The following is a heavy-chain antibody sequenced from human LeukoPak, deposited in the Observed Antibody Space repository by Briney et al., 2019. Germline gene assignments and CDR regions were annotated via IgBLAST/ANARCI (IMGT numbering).Heavy chain of an antibody. J-gene: IGHJ4*02. CDR1: GGSISSGGFY. V-gene: IGHV4-31*03. Sequence: SETLSLTCTVSGGSISSGGFYWSWIRQHPGKGLEWLGYIYYSGSTYYNPSLKIRVTISVDPSKNQFSLKLSSVTAADTAVYYCGRDGGDYAFDYWGQGTLVTVSS. CDR3: GRDGGDYAFDY. CDR2: IYYSGST. D-gene: IGHD2-21*02.